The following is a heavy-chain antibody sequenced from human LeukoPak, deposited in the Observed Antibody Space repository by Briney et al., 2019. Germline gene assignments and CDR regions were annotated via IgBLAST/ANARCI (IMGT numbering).Heavy chain of an antibody. CDR3: ARWGREQPYAFDI. V-gene: IGHV4-59*08. J-gene: IGHJ3*02. D-gene: IGHD1-26*01. CDR1: GGSISSHY. Sequence: SETLSLTCIVSGGSISSHYWSWIRQPPGKGLEWIGYIYYSGSTNYNPSLKSRVTISVDTSKNQFSLKLSSVTAADTAVYYCARWGREQPYAFDIWGQGTMVTVSS. CDR2: IYYSGST.